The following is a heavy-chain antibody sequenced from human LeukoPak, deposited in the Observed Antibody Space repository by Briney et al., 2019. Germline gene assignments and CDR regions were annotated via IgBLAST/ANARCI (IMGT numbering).Heavy chain of an antibody. Sequence: GASLRLSCAASGFTFSRHAMNWVRQAPGKGLEWVSSSRSSFSYIHYADSVKGRFTISRDNAKNSLYLQLNSLRAEDTAVYYCARGGLDYDSSGYYYDYWGQGTLVTVSS. CDR1: GFTFSRHA. J-gene: IGHJ4*02. V-gene: IGHV3-21*01. CDR2: SRSSFSYI. D-gene: IGHD3-22*01. CDR3: ARGGLDYDSSGYYYDY.